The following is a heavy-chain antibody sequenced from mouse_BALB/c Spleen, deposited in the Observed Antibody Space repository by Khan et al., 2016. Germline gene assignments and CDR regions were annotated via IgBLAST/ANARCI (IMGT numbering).Heavy chain of an antibody. CDR2: IDPANDNT. D-gene: IGHD2-4*01. V-gene: IGHV14-3*02. J-gene: IGHJ3*01. CDR3: ARSYYDSLFVY. Sequence: VRLQQSGAELVKPGASVKLSCTASGFNIKDTYMHWMIQRPEQGLEWIGRIDPANDNTKYDPKFQGKATITADTSSNTAYLQLSSLTSDDTAVNYSARSYYDSLFVYWGQGTLVTVSA. CDR1: GFNIKDTY.